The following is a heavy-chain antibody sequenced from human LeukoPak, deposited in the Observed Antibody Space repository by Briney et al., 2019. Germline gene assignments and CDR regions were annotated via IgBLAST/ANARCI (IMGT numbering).Heavy chain of an antibody. CDR2: ISAYNGNT. CDR1: GYTFTSYG. V-gene: IGHV1-18*01. Sequence: GASVKVSCKASGYTFTSYGISWVRQAPGQGLEWMGWISAYNGNTNYAQKLQGRVTMTTDTSTSTAYMELRSLRSDDTAVYYCARDQRFRDYGYLAQRSDRLDYWGQGTLVTVSS. D-gene: IGHD3-10*01. CDR3: ARDQRFRDYGYLAQRSDRLDY. J-gene: IGHJ4*02.